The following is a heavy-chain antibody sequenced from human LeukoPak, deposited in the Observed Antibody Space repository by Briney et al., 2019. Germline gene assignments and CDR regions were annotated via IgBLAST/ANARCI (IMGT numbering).Heavy chain of an antibody. CDR1: GGSISSGGYY. CDR3: ARGLDTAMVTESWFDP. J-gene: IGHJ5*02. Sequence: PSETLSLTCTVSGGSISSGGYYWSWIRQHTGKGLEWIGYIYYSGSTYYNPSLKSRVTISVDTSKNQFSLKLTSVTAADTAVYYCARGLDTAMVTESWFDPWGQGTLVTVSS. D-gene: IGHD5-18*01. CDR2: IYYSGST. V-gene: IGHV4-31*03.